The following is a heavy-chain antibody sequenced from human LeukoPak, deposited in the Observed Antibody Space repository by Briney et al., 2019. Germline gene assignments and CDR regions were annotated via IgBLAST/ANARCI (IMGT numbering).Heavy chain of an antibody. Sequence: SETLSLTCAVSNYPITSDYYWVWIRQPPGQGPEWIGQIFHSGIAHYNPSLKSRVTMSVDTSRSQFSVNLNSVTAADTAVYYCGRAGFGTAYNRFYYYMDVWGKGTTVTVSS. CDR1: NYPITSDYY. D-gene: IGHD3-16*01. CDR3: GRAGFGTAYNRFYYYMDV. V-gene: IGHV4-38-2*01. J-gene: IGHJ6*03. CDR2: IFHSGIA.